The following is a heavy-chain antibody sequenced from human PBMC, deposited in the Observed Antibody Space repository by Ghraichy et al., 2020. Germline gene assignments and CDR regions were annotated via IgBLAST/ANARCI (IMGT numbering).Heavy chain of an antibody. V-gene: IGHV3-74*01. J-gene: IGHJ4*02. CDR1: GFTFSSYW. CDR3: VKVLVISGTGPHFDY. Sequence: GESLNISCVGSGFTFSSYWMYWVRQTPEKGLVWVSYIKGDGSRTDYADSVNGRFTISRDNAKNTLYLQMNSLRDDDTAVYYCVKVLVISGTGPHFDYWGQGSLVTVSS. CDR2: IKGDGSRT. D-gene: IGHD3-9*01.